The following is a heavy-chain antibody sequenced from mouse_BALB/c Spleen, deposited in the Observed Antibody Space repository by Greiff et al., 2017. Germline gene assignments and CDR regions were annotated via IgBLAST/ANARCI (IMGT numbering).Heavy chain of an antibody. CDR3: ARSGYDG. V-gene: IGHV5-17*02. CDR2: ISSGSSTI. Sequence: EVHLVESGGGLVQPGGSRKLSCAASGFTFSSFGMHLVRQAPEKGLEWVAYISSGSSTIYYADTVKGRFTISRDNPKNTLFLQMTSLRSEDTAMYYCARSGYDGWGQGTSVTVSS. D-gene: IGHD2-3*01. CDR1: GFTFSSFG. J-gene: IGHJ4*01.